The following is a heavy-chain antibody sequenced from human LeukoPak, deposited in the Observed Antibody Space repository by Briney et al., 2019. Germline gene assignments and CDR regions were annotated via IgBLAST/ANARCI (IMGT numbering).Heavy chain of an antibody. V-gene: IGHV4-61*01. J-gene: IGHJ4*02. CDR3: ARVPSSQQLDFDY. Sequence: SETLSLTRTVSGGSVSSGSYYWSWIRQPPGKGLEWIGYIYYSGSTNYNPSLKSRVTISVDTSKNQFSLKLSSVTAADTAVYYCARVPSSQQLDFDYWGQGTLVTVSS. CDR1: GGSVSSGSYY. D-gene: IGHD6-13*01. CDR2: IYYSGST.